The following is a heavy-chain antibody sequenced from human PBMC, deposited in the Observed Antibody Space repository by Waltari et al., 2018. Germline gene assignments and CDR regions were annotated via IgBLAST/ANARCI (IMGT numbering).Heavy chain of an antibody. CDR2: INPNPGNP. V-gene: IGHV7-4-1*02. J-gene: IGHJ5*02. CDR3: AGVS. Sequence: QVQFVQSGSELKKPGASVKISCKTSGYTFTTYPINWVRQAPGQGLEWMGWINPNPGNPTYGQGFTGRFVFSLDTSVRTAYVEISSLKDEDTAIYYCAGVSWGQGTLVTVSS. CDR1: GYTFTTYP. D-gene: IGHD2-8*01.